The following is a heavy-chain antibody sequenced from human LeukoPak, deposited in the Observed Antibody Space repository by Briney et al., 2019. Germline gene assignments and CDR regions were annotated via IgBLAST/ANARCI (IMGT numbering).Heavy chain of an antibody. V-gene: IGHV4-59*08. D-gene: IGHD6-19*01. CDR2: IYNSGST. Sequence: SETLSLTCTVSGGSIRSYRWSWIRQPPGKGLEWIGYIYNSGSTNYNPSLRSRVTISVDTSKNQFSLKFNSVTAADTALYYCARHVSSGFDYWGEGTRVTVSS. CDR3: ARHVSSGFDY. J-gene: IGHJ4*02. CDR1: GGSIRSYR.